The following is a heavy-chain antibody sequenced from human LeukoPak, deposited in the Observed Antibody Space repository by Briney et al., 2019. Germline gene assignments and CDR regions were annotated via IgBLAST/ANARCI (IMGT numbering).Heavy chain of an antibody. J-gene: IGHJ4*02. D-gene: IGHD5-18*01. CDR2: INAGSGNT. V-gene: IGHV1-3*01. CDR1: GYTFTSYA. CDR3: ARDRHAAMVTSSLYYFDY. Sequence: ASVKVSCKASGYTFTSYAMHWVRQAPGQRLEWMGWINAGSGNTKYSQKFQGRVTITRDTSASTAYMELSSLRSEDTAVYYCARDRHAAMVTSSLYYFDYWGQGTLVTVSS.